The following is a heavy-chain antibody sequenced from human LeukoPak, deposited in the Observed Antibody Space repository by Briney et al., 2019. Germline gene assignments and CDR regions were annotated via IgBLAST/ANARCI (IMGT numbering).Heavy chain of an antibody. CDR1: GCSISSGSYY. J-gene: IGHJ5*02. V-gene: IGHV4-61*02. CDR2: IYTSGST. CDR3: ARSAAGIGLVWFDP. Sequence: SQTLSLTCTVSGCSISSGSYYWSWIRQPAGKGLEWIGRIYTSGSTNYNPSLKSRVTISVDTSKNQFSLKLSSVTAADTAVYYCARSAAGIGLVWFDPWGQGTLVTVSS. D-gene: IGHD6-13*01.